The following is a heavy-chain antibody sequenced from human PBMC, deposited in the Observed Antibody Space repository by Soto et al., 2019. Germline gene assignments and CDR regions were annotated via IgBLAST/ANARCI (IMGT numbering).Heavy chain of an antibody. Sequence: DVQLVESGGGVEQPGRSLRLSCAASGFTFEDYAMYWVRQPPGKGLEWVSSISWNSGRIGYADSVKGRFTISRDNAENSRYLQMNSLRPEDTALYYCAKDMVWGGVEGGVGGFDIWGQGTMVTVSS. J-gene: IGHJ3*02. D-gene: IGHD3-16*01. V-gene: IGHV3-9*01. CDR2: ISWNSGRI. CDR1: GFTFEDYA. CDR3: AKDMVWGGVEGGVGGFDI.